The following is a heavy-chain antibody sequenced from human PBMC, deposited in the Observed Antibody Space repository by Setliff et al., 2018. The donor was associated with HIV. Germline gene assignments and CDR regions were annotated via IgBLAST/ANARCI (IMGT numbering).Heavy chain of an antibody. CDR3: ARILVAAAGTGFDP. Sequence: PSETLSLTCTVSGGSISNSDFYWGWIRQSPGKGLEWIGSIYYRGATYYNPTLQSRVTISADTSKNQFYLKLTSVTAADTAVYYCARILVAAAGTGFDPWGQGILVTVSS. D-gene: IGHD6-13*01. CDR1: GGSISNSDFY. V-gene: IGHV4-39*01. J-gene: IGHJ5*02. CDR2: IYYRGAT.